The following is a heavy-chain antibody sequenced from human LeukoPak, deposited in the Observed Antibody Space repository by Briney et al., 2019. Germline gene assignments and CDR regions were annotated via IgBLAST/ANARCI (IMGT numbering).Heavy chain of an antibody. CDR1: AYIFTSYF. Sequence: GESLKISCKASAYIFTSYFISWVRHTPAKGLEWMGIIYPVDSDTTYRTSSPGHVTLSAYNSLSTTYPQWCSLKASDTAMYYCARQAAAGNGYVDYWGQGTLVTVSS. CDR2: IYPVDSDT. D-gene: IGHD6-13*01. J-gene: IGHJ4*02. CDR3: ARQAAAGNGYVDY. V-gene: IGHV5-51*01.